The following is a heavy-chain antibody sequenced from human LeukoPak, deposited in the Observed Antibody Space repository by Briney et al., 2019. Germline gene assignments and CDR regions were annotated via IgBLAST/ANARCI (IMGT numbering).Heavy chain of an antibody. J-gene: IGHJ5*02. CDR2: ISGSSSTI. D-gene: IGHD4-11*01. Sequence: AGGSLRLSCAASGFTFSSYSMNWVRQAPGKGLEWGSYISGSSSTIYYADSVKGRFTISRDNGKNTLYLQMNSLRAEDTAVYYCARGIYSNYPGYNWFDPWGQGTLVTVSS. CDR1: GFTFSSYS. V-gene: IGHV3-48*01. CDR3: ARGIYSNYPGYNWFDP.